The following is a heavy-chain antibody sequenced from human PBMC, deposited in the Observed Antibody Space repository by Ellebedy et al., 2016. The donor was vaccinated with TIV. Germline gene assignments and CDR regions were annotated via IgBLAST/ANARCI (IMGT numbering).Heavy chain of an antibody. D-gene: IGHD1-7*01. CDR1: GGSFSGYY. J-gene: IGHJ4*02. Sequence: MPSETLSLTCAVYGGSFSGYYWSWIRQPPGKGLEWIGEINHSGSTNYNPSLKSRVAVSADTSKNQISLRLDSLTAADTAVYYCARVGRRRAAGTTGYFDYWGQGTPVTVSS. CDR3: ARVGRRRAAGTTGYFDY. CDR2: INHSGST. V-gene: IGHV4-34*01.